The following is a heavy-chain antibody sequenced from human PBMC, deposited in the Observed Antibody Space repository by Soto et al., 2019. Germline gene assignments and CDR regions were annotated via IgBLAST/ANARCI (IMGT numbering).Heavy chain of an antibody. V-gene: IGHV3-53*01. D-gene: IGHD3-10*01. Sequence: SLRLSCAASGFTVSSNYMNWVRQAPEKGLEWVSVIYSGGSTYYADSVKGRFTISRDNSKSTLYLQMNNLRAEDTAVYYCARDRGPYYYYGLDVWGQGTTVTVSS. CDR2: IYSGGST. CDR1: GFTVSSNY. J-gene: IGHJ6*02. CDR3: ARDRGPYYYYGLDV.